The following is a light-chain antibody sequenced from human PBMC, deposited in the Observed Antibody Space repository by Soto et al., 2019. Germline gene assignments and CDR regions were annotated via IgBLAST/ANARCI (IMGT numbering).Light chain of an antibody. Sequence: DIQMTQSPSTLSASVGDRVTITCRASQSISSWLAWYQQKSGKAPKLLIYKASSLESGVPSRFSGSGSGTEFTLTISSLQPDDFATYYCQQYNSYSITFGQGTKLEIK. CDR2: KAS. CDR3: QQYNSYSIT. CDR1: QSISSW. J-gene: IGKJ2*01. V-gene: IGKV1-5*03.